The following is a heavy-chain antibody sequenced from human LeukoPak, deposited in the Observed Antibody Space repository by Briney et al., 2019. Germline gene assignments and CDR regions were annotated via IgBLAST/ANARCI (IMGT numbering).Heavy chain of an antibody. Sequence: GGSLRLSCAASGFTVNTYWMHWARQAPGKGLDWVARINVEGNYFDYAESVKGRFTISRDSGKNSLYLQMNSLRAEDTAVYSCARDLTGPYDHWGQGTLVTVSS. CDR3: ARDLTGPYDH. CDR1: GFTVNTYW. D-gene: IGHD3-22*01. CDR2: INVEGNYF. J-gene: IGHJ4*02. V-gene: IGHV3-74*01.